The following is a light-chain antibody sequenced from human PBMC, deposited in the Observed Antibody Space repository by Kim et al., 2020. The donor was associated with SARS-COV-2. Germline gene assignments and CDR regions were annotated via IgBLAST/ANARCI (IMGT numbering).Light chain of an antibody. Sequence: SYELTQPPSVSVAPGKTARITCEGNNVGSKSGHWYQQKPGQAPVLVIYYDTDRPSGIPERFSGSNSGNTATLTISRVEVGDEADYYCQVWDSRTDHVVFG. CDR1: NVGSKS. CDR2: YDT. CDR3: QVWDSRTDHVV. J-gene: IGLJ2*01. V-gene: IGLV3-21*04.